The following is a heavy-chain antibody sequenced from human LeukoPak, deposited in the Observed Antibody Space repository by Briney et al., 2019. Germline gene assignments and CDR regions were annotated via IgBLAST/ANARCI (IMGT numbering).Heavy chain of an antibody. CDR1: VCTFSSYA. D-gene: IGHD4-17*01. CDR2: IIPIFGTA. CDR3: ARVRYGDYYYGMDV. V-gene: IGHV1-69*13. J-gene: IGHJ6*02. Sequence: SVKGSCKASVCTFSSYAISWVRQAPGQGLEWMGGIIPIFGTANYAQKFQGRVTITANESTSTAYMELSSLRSEDTAVYYCARVRYGDYYYGMDVWGQGTTVTVSS.